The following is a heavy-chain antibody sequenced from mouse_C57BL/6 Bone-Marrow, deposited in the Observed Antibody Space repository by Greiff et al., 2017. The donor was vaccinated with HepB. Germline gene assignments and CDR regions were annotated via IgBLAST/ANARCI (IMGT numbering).Heavy chain of an antibody. CDR3: ARWDYYGSSHWYFDV. CDR1: GYTFTSYW. Sequence: VQLQQPGAELVKPGASVKLSCKASGYTFTSYWMHWVKQRPGQGLEWIGMIHPNSGSTNYNEKFKSKATLTVDKSSSTAYMQLSSLTSEDSAVYYCARWDYYGSSHWYFDVWGTGTTVTVSS. CDR2: IHPNSGST. V-gene: IGHV1-64*01. J-gene: IGHJ1*03. D-gene: IGHD1-1*01.